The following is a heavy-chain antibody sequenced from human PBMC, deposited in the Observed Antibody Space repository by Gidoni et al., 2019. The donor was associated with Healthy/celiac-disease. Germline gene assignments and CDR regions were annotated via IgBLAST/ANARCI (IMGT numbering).Heavy chain of an antibody. J-gene: IGHJ6*02. CDR1: GYTFTGYY. CDR3: ARALGLEYSSTSLYYYYYYGMDV. D-gene: IGHD6-6*01. CDR2: INPNSGGT. V-gene: IGHV1-2*04. Sequence: QVQLVQSGAEVKKPGASVKVSCKASGYTFTGYYMHWVRQAPGQGLEWMGWINPNSGGTNYAQKFQGWVTMTRDTSISTAYMELSRLRSDDTAVYYCARALGLEYSSTSLYYYYYYGMDVWGQGTTVTVSS.